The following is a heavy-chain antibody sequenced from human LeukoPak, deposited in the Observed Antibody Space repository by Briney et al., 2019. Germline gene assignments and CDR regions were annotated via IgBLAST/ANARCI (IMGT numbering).Heavy chain of an antibody. J-gene: IGHJ5*02. V-gene: IGHV1-18*01. CDR3: ARLTIRYCDWLLQRAYNWFDP. D-gene: IGHD3-9*01. Sequence: GARVKAFCKASGYSFTSYGISWGRQAPGQGGEARGGIIAYNGLKHYAQNLQGTATMTSDTSTRKASMELRSLRSHDTAVFYCARLTIRYCDWLLQRAYNWFDPWGQGTLVAVSS. CDR2: IIAYNGLK. CDR1: GYSFTSYG.